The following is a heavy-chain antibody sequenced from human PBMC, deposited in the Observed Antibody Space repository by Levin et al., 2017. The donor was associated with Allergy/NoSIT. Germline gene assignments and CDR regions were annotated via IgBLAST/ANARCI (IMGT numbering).Heavy chain of an antibody. V-gene: IGHV4-39*07. CDR2: IYYSGRT. Sequence: PSETLSLTCTVSGASITDSHHSWAWIRQPPGKGLEWIGSIYYSGRTYYNPSLKSPVTISLDTSKNQFSLKLTSVTAADTSVYYCAREALAYFDYWGPGTLVTVSS. CDR1: GASITDSHHS. CDR3: AREALAYFDY. J-gene: IGHJ4*02.